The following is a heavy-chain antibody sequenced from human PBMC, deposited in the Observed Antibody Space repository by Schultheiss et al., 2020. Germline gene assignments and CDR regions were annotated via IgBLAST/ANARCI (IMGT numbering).Heavy chain of an antibody. CDR2: IRNKVNSYTT. CDR1: GFTFSDHY. J-gene: IGHJ4*02. D-gene: IGHD3-22*01. V-gene: IGHV3-72*01. Sequence: GGSLRLSCAASGFTFSDHYMDWVRQAPGKGLEWVGRIRNKVNSYTTEYAASVKGRFTISRDDSQNSLYLQMNSLKTEDMAVYYCTRVCYDSRAYQGPADWGEGALVNGYS. CDR3: TRVCYDSRAYQGPAD.